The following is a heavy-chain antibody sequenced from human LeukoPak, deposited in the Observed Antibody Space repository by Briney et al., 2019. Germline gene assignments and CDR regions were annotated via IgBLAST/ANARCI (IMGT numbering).Heavy chain of an antibody. J-gene: IGHJ4*02. D-gene: IGHD6-19*01. CDR2: IKQDGSEE. CDR1: GFTFSNYW. Sequence: SGGSLRLSCAAPGFTFSNYWLSWVRQAPGKGLEWVADIKQDGSEEYYVDSMKGRFTIFRDNANNSPMLLMNSLGGEDTALYCCARSGVTVAATPWDWGQGSPVTVSS. V-gene: IGHV3-7*04. CDR3: ARSGVTVAATPWD.